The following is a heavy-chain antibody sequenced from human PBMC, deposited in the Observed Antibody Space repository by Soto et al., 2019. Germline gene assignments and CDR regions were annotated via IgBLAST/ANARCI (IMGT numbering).Heavy chain of an antibody. CDR3: ARGGPAAGFDL. D-gene: IGHD6-13*01. V-gene: IGHV1-8*01. Sequence: QVQLVQSGAEVKKPGASVKFSCKASGYTFITNDINWVRQASGQGLEWMGWMKPSTGDSGSDSDFQGRITMTRDTATSTAYMELSSMKFEDTAVYYCARGGPAAGFDLWGQGSLVPVSS. CDR1: GYTFITND. CDR2: MKPSTGDS. J-gene: IGHJ5*02.